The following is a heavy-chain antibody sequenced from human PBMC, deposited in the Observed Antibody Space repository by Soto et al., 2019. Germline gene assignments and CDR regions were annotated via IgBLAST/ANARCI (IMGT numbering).Heavy chain of an antibody. V-gene: IGHV4-61*01. J-gene: IGHJ4*02. CDR2: IYYSGST. Sequence: QVQLQESGPGLVKPSETLSLTCTVSGGSVSSGSYYWSWIRQPPGKGLEWIGYIYYSGSTNYNPSPKSRVTISVDTSKNQFSLKLSSVTAADTAVYYCARDTLAAAGTMYYWGQGTLVTVSS. CDR3: ARDTLAAAGTMYY. CDR1: GGSVSSGSYY. D-gene: IGHD6-13*01.